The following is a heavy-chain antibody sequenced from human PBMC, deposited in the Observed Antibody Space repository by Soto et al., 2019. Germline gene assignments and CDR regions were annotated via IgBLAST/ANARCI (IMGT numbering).Heavy chain of an antibody. D-gene: IGHD2-21*02. CDR1: GFTFSSYS. CDR2: ISSSSSYI. J-gene: IGHJ4*02. CDR3: ARDRAAYCGGDCYSGGGDFDY. Sequence: GSLRLSCAASGFTFSSYSMNWVRQAPGKGLEWVSSISSSSSYIYYADSVKGRFTISRDNAKNSLYLQMNSLRAEDTAVYYCARDRAAYCGGDCYSGGGDFDYWGQGTLVTVSS. V-gene: IGHV3-21*01.